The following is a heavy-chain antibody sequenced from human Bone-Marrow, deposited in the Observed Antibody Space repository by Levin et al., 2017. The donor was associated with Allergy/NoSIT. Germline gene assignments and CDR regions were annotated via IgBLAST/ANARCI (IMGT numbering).Heavy chain of an antibody. D-gene: IGHD3-22*01. Sequence: SCAASGLTFNSFGMHWVRQAPGKGLEWVAAISYDGNQIYYAESVKGRFTIPRDNSKNTVSLQMTSLRVDDTAMYYCGKEYIQWSTGYYYDSSPFDHWGQGTLVTVSS. J-gene: IGHJ4*02. CDR2: ISYDGNQI. CDR3: GKEYIQWSTGYYYDSSPFDH. V-gene: IGHV3-30*18. CDR1: GLTFNSFG.